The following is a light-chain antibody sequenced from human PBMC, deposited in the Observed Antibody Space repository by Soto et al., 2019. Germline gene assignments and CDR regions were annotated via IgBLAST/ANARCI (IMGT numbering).Light chain of an antibody. Sequence: QSALTQPPSASGSPGQSVTISCTGTSSDVGGYNSVSWYQQHPGKAPKLMIYEVSKRPSGVPDRFSGSKSGNTASLTVSGLQEEDEADYYCSSYAGRNAWVFGGGTKLTVL. CDR3: SSYAGRNAWV. J-gene: IGLJ3*02. CDR2: EVS. CDR1: SSDVGGYNS. V-gene: IGLV2-8*01.